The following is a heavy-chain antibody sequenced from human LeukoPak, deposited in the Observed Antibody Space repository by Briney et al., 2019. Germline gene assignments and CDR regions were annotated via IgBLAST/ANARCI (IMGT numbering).Heavy chain of an antibody. CDR1: GGSISTGSYY. V-gene: IGHV4-39*07. CDR3: ATTRGSGSDYSYYYMDV. J-gene: IGHJ6*03. Sequence: SETLSLTCTVSGGSISTGSYYWGWVRQPPWKGLEWIVNIFYSESTYYSPSLSSRVTISLDTSRTQCSLKLTSVTAAETAVYYCATTRGSGSDYSYYYMDVWGKGTTVTISS. D-gene: IGHD1-26*01. CDR2: IFYSEST.